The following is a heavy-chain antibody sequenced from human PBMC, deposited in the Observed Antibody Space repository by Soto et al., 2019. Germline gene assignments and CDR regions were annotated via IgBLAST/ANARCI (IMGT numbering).Heavy chain of an antibody. V-gene: IGHV4-59*01. CDR3: ARDTRGTYRSSSSFDY. Sequence: LPLTSTVSCASISTSNGSWIRQPPGKGLEWLGYIYDSGSGSTNYNPSLKSRVTISVDTSKNQFSLKLSSVTAADTAVYSCARDTRGTYRSSSSFDYWGRGTLVTVSS. J-gene: IGHJ4*02. CDR2: IYDSGSGST. CDR1: CASISTSN. D-gene: IGHD6-6*01.